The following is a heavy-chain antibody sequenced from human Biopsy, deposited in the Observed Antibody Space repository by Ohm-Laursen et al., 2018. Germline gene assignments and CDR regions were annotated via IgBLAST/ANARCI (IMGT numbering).Heavy chain of an antibody. CDR1: GDSVTKYY. J-gene: IGHJ4*02. Sequence: SETLSLTCSVSGDSVTKYYWSWIRQPPGKGLEWIGYISDTGTTNYNPSLRGRVAMSVDTSRNHFSLRLSSLTAADTAVYYCARGSNDFGGLYFPRWGQGTLLTVSS. CDR3: ARGSNDFGGLYFPR. CDR2: ISDTGTT. D-gene: IGHD4-23*01. V-gene: IGHV4-59*02.